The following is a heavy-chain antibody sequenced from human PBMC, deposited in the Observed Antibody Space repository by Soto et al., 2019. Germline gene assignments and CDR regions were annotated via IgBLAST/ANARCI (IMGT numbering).Heavy chain of an antibody. CDR1: GGSTSRTNW. J-gene: IGHJ3*02. CDR3: VRATWWGDSLMAFDI. D-gene: IGHD2-8*02. CDR2: IYHSGST. Sequence: PSETLSLTCAVSGGSTSRTNWWSWVRQPPGKGLEWIGEIYHSGSTNYNPSLKSRVTISVDKSKNQFSLKLSSVTAADTAVYYCVRATWWGDSLMAFDIWGQGTMVTVSS. V-gene: IGHV4-4*02.